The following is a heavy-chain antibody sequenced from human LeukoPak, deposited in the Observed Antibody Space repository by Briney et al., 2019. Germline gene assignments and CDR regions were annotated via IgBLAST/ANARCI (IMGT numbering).Heavy chain of an antibody. CDR2: ISSSSSTI. CDR1: GFTFSSYS. CDR3: APTNSFDY. Sequence: GGSLRLSCAASGFTFSSYSMNWVRQAPGKGLEWVSYISSSSSTIYFADSVKGRFTISRDNAKNSLYLQMNSLRAEDTAVYYCAPTNSFDYWGQGTLVTVSS. V-gene: IGHV3-48*01. J-gene: IGHJ4*02.